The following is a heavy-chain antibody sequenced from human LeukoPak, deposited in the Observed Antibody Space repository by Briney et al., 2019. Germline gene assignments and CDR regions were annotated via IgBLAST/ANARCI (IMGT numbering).Heavy chain of an antibody. Sequence: GGSLRLSCAASGFTISNYGMHWVRQAPGRGLEYVAFIQYDGTVEYYADSVKGRFTMSRDKSKNTLYLHVNSLRREDTAVYFCGRGAAVAVDHWGQGTLVSVSS. J-gene: IGHJ4*02. CDR1: GFTISNYG. CDR3: GRGAAVAVDH. D-gene: IGHD6-19*01. V-gene: IGHV3-30*02. CDR2: IQYDGTVE.